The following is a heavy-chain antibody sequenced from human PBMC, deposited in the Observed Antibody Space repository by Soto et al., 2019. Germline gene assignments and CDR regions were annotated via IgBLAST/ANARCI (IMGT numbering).Heavy chain of an antibody. V-gene: IGHV1-2*02. CDR3: ARDQSPSSGWPGMDV. Sequence: ASVKVSCKASGYTFTDYYMHWVRQAPGQGLEWMGWINPNSGGTNYAQKFQGRVAMTRDTSISTAYMELNRLRSDDTAVYYCARDQSPSSGWPGMDVWGQGTTVTVSS. J-gene: IGHJ6*02. CDR1: GYTFTDYY. D-gene: IGHD6-19*01. CDR2: INPNSGGT.